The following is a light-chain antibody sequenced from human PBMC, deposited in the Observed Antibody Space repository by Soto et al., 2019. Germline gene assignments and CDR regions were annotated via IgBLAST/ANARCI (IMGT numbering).Light chain of an antibody. Sequence: EIVWTQSPATMSLSPGERATLSCRASQSVSSSYLAWYQQKHGQAPRLLLYGASSRATGIPDRFSGSVSGTDCTITISRLEKEDGAVYYCQQYGSSTGTFGQGTKVDIK. CDR1: QSVSSSY. V-gene: IGKV3-20*01. J-gene: IGKJ1*01. CDR3: QQYGSSTGT. CDR2: GAS.